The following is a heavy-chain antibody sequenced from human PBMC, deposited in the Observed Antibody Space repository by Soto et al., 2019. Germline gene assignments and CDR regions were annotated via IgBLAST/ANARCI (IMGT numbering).Heavy chain of an antibody. CDR3: ASQHYYDSSGYYVVY. D-gene: IGHD3-22*01. V-gene: IGHV4-39*01. CDR1: GGSLSSNIYY. J-gene: IGHJ4*02. CDR2: IHYSGST. Sequence: SETLSLTCTVSGGSLSSNIYYWGWIRQPPGKGLEWIGNIHYSGSTYYDSSLQSRVTISIDTSKNQFSLKLSSVTATDTAVYYCASQHYYDSSGYYVVYWGQGTLVTVPQ.